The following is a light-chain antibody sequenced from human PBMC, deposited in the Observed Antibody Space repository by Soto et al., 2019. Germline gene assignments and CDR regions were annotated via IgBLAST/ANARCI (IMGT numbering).Light chain of an antibody. Sequence: EIVLTQSPGTLSLSPGERATLSCRASQSVSSSYLAWYQQRPGQAPRLLIYGASNRATGIPDRFSGSGSGTDFTLTISRLEPEDFAVYFCQQYGNSPITLGGGTKVDIK. V-gene: IGKV3-20*01. CDR2: GAS. CDR3: QQYGNSPIT. CDR1: QSVSSSY. J-gene: IGKJ4*01.